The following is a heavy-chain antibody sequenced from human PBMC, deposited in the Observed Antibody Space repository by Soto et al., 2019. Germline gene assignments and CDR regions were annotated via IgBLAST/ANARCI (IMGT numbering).Heavy chain of an antibody. J-gene: IGHJ5*02. CDR2: IYYSGST. CDR1: VCSISSGSYY. V-gene: IGHV4-39*01. D-gene: IGHD6-19*01. CDR3: ARIGIAVAEEWFDT. Sequence: XEPLSLIYDVYVCSISSGSYYWGWIRQPPGKGLEWIGSIYYSGSTYYNPSLKSRVTISVDTSKNQFSLKLRSVTAADTAVYYCARIGIAVAEEWFDTWGQGTLVTVSS.